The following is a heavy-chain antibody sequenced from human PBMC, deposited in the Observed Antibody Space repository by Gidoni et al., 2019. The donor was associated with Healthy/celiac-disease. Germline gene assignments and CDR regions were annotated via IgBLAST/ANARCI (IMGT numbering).Heavy chain of an antibody. D-gene: IGHD1-7*01. Sequence: EVQLVESGGGLVQPGGSLRLSCAAPGFTFSSYSMNWVRQAPGKGLEWVSYISSSSSTIYYADSVKGRFTISRDNAKNSLYLQMNSLRDEDTAVYYCARVATNWNYYFDYWGQGTLVTVSS. CDR1: GFTFSSYS. CDR2: ISSSSSTI. V-gene: IGHV3-48*02. J-gene: IGHJ4*02. CDR3: ARVATNWNYYFDY.